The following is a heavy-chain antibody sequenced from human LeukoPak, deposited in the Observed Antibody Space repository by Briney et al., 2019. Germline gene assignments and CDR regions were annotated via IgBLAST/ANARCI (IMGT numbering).Heavy chain of an antibody. CDR3: ARVHRYSSSWRWFDP. CDR2: IYYSGST. Sequence: PSETLSLTCTVSGGSISSSSYYWGWIRQPPGKGLEWIGSIYYSGSTYYNPSLKSRVTISVDTSKNQFSLKLSSVTAADTAVYYCARVHRYSSSWRWFDPWGQGTLVTVSS. D-gene: IGHD6-13*01. J-gene: IGHJ5*02. V-gene: IGHV4-39*07. CDR1: GGSISSSSYY.